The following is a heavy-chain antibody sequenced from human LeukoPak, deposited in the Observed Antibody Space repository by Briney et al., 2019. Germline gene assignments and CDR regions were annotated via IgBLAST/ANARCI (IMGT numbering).Heavy chain of an antibody. D-gene: IGHD3-3*01. J-gene: IGHJ4*02. CDR3: AKEGAYYDFWSGYSPSHGIFDY. CDR1: GYSFTSSD. CDR2: MNPNSGNT. V-gene: IGHV1-8*01. Sequence: ASVKVSCKASGYSFTSSDINWVRQAAGQGLEWVGWMNPNSGNTGYAQKYQGRVTMTRNTSINTAYMELSSLGSEDTAVYYCAKEGAYYDFWSGYSPSHGIFDYWGQGTLVAVSS.